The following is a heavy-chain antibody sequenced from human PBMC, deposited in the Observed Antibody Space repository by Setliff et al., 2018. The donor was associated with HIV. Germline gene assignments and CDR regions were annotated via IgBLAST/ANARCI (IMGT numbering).Heavy chain of an antibody. Sequence: SETLSLTCTVSEGYITGYYWGWVRQSPGRRLEWIGSIYYSGRTYYNPSLKSRVTMSVDTSTNQFSLDLTSVTAADTAVYFCAGEIAPAARLPNVGGPPPPGYYHYMDVWGKGTTVTV. J-gene: IGHJ6*03. D-gene: IGHD2-8*01. CDR2: IYYSGRT. CDR3: AGEIAPAARLPNVGGPPPPGYYHYMDV. V-gene: IGHV4-59*12. CDR1: EGYITGYY.